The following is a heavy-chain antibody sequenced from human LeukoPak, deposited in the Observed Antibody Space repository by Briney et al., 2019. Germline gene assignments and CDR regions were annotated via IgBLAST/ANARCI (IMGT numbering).Heavy chain of an antibody. CDR3: ARNAGKYYRYFQH. Sequence: SETLSLTCTVSGDSMNEYYWSWVRQPPGQGLEWIGYVYYSGSTTYNPSLKSRVNMTIDTSKDQFSLTLTSVTAADTAMYYCARNAGKYYRYFQHWGQGTVVSVSS. D-gene: IGHD2/OR15-2a*01. CDR1: GDSMNEYY. V-gene: IGHV4-59*01. J-gene: IGHJ1*01. CDR2: VYYSGST.